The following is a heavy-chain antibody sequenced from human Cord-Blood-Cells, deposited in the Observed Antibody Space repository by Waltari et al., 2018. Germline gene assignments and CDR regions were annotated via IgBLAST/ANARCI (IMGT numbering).Heavy chain of an antibody. CDR1: GGPIRCHS. CDR3: ARVERGYCSGGSCYYWYFDL. J-gene: IGHJ2*01. Sequence: QVQLQESGPGLVKPSETLSLTCTVSGGPIRCHSWRWIRPPPRTALEWIGYIYYSGSTNYNPSLKSRVTISVDTSKNQFSLKLSSVTAADTAVYYCARVERGYCSGGSCYYWYFDLWGRGTLVTVSS. CDR2: IYYSGST. V-gene: IGHV4-59*11. D-gene: IGHD2-15*01.